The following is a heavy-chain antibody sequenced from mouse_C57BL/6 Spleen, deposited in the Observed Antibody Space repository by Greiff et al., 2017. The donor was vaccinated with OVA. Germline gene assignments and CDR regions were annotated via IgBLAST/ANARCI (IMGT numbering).Heavy chain of an antibody. CDR3: ARWGYPYAMDY. J-gene: IGHJ4*01. CDR1: GYSITSGYY. Sequence: EVKVEESGPGLVKPSQSLSLTCSVTGYSITSGYYWNWIRQFPGNKLEWMGYISYDGSNNYNPSLKNRISITRDTSKNQFFLKLNSVTTEDTATYYCARWGYPYAMDYWGQGTSVTVSS. CDR2: ISYDGSN. D-gene: IGHD2-2*01. V-gene: IGHV3-6*01.